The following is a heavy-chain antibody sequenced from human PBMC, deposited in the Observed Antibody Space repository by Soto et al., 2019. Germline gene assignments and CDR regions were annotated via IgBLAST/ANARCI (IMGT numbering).Heavy chain of an antibody. J-gene: IGHJ4*02. D-gene: IGHD3-3*01. CDR2: ISYDGSNK. CDR1: GFTFSSYA. V-gene: IGHV3-30*09. Sequence: QVQLVESGGGVVQPGRSLRLSCAASGFTFSSYAMHWVRQAPGKGLEWVAVISYDGSNKYYADSVKGRVAISRDNSKNTLYLQMNSRRAEDTAVYYCARGRYDFWSGYFNYWGQGTLVTVSS. CDR3: ARGRYDFWSGYFNY.